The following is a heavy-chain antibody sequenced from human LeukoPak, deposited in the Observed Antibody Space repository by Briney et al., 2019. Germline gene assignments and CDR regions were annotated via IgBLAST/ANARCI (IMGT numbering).Heavy chain of an antibody. D-gene: IGHD6-13*01. V-gene: IGHV4-59*01. CDR2: IYYSGST. CDR1: GGSISSYY. Sequence: SETLSLPCTVSGGSISSYYWSWIRQPPGKGLEWIGYIYYSGSTNYNPSLKSRVTISVDTSKNQFSLKLSSVTAADTAVYYCAREGSSSSWDYWGQGTLVTVSS. CDR3: AREGSSSSWDY. J-gene: IGHJ4*02.